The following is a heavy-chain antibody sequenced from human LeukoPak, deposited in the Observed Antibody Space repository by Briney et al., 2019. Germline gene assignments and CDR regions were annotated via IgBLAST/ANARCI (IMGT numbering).Heavy chain of an antibody. CDR1: GGSISSYY. J-gene: IGHJ5*02. V-gene: IGHV4-4*07. CDR3: ARELAAAAVDP. Sequence: SETLSLTCTVSGGSISSYYWCWIRQPAGKGLEWIGRMCTSGSTNYNPSLKSRVTISVDTSKNQFSLKLSSVTAADTAVYYCARELAAAAVDPWGQGTLVTVSS. D-gene: IGHD2-2*01. CDR2: MCTSGST.